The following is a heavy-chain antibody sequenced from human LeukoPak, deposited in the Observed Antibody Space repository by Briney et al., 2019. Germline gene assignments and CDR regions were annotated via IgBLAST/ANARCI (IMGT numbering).Heavy chain of an antibody. CDR2: IYPGDSDS. CDR1: GYSFTSYW. CDR3: ARRRRSSENWFDP. Sequence: GESLKISCKGSGYSFTSYWIGWVRQMPGKGLEWMGIIYPGDSDSRYSPSFQGQVTISADKSISTAYPQWSSLKASDTAMYYCARRRRSSENWFDPWGQGTLVTVSS. V-gene: IGHV5-51*01. J-gene: IGHJ5*02. D-gene: IGHD6-19*01.